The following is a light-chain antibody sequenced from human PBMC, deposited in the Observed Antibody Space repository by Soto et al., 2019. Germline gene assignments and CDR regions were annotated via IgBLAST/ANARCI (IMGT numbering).Light chain of an antibody. CDR3: QQYNSYSPLYT. CDR1: QSISSW. CDR2: DAS. V-gene: IGKV1-5*01. Sequence: DIQMTQSPSTLSASVGDRVTITCRASQSISSWLAWYQQKPGKAPKLLIYDASSLESGVPSRFSGSGSGTEFTLTISSLQPYDFATYYCQQYNSYSPLYTFGQGTKLEIK. J-gene: IGKJ2*01.